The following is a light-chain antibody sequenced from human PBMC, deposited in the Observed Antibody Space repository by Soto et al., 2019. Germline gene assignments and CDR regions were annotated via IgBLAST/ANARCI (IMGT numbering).Light chain of an antibody. Sequence: IVLPQSPGTLSLSPGKSATLSCRASQSVSRSYLAWYQQKPGQAPRLLIYGASSRATGIPDRFSGSGSGTDFTLTISRLEPEDFAVYYCQQYGSSPRTFGQGTKVEIK. J-gene: IGKJ1*01. V-gene: IGKV3-20*01. CDR3: QQYGSSPRT. CDR2: GAS. CDR1: QSVSRSY.